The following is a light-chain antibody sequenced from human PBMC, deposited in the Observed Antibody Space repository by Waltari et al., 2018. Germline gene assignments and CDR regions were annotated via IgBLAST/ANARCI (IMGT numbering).Light chain of an antibody. Sequence: SCRAGQSVARALTWYQHKPGPPPRLLIYNTFTRATGVPDRFSGGGSGTDFSLTISRLEPEDFAVYYCQNYVRLPATFGQGTKVEIK. V-gene: IGKV3-20*01. CDR1: QSVARA. CDR3: QNYVRLPAT. J-gene: IGKJ1*01. CDR2: NTF.